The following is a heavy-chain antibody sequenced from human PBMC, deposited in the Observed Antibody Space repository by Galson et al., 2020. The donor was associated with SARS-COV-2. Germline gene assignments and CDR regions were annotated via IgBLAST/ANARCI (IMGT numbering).Heavy chain of an antibody. CDR3: ARGRRDVSMILMIATSASYYFDF. D-gene: IGHD2-21*01. J-gene: IGHJ4*02. Sequence: ASETLSLTCAVYGGSFSGYYWGWIRQPPGKGLEWIGEINPAGSINYNPSLTSRVTISKDTSKNQFSLRLRSVTAADTSMYFCARGRRDVSMILMIATSASYYFDFWGQGSLVTVSS. CDR1: GGSFSGYY. V-gene: IGHV4-34*01. CDR2: INPAGSI.